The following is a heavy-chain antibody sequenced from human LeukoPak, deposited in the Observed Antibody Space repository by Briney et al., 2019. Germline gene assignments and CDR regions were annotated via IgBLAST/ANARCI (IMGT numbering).Heavy chain of an antibody. CDR2: IYYSGTT. J-gene: IGHJ4*02. V-gene: IGHV4-59*01. CDR1: GGSISSYY. Sequence: SETLSLTCTVSGGSISSYYWSWIRQPPGKGLEWIGYIYYSGTTNYNPSLKSRVTISVATSKNQFSLNLSSVTAADTAVYYCARGGGGEYSSGWYNYWGQGTLVTVSS. D-gene: IGHD6-19*01. CDR3: ARGGGGEYSSGWYNY.